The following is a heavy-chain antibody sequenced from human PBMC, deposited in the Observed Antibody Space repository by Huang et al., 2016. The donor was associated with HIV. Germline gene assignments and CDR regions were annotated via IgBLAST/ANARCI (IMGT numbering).Heavy chain of an antibody. CDR1: GFSISSYW. D-gene: IGHD3-22*01. CDR2: INSEGSST. Sequence: EVQLVESGGGLVQPGGSLRLSCAASGFSISSYWMHWVRQAPGKGLGWVLRINSEGSSTSYADSVKGRFTISRDNAKNTLYLQMNSLRAEDTAVYYCARDPRIQSWLNFFDYWGQGTLVSVSS. V-gene: IGHV3-74*01. J-gene: IGHJ4*02. CDR3: ARDPRIQSWLNFFDY.